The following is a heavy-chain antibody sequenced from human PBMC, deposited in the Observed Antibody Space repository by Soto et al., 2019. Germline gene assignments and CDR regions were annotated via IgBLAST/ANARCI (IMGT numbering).Heavy chain of an antibody. CDR3: ATRKVGDIVLVPAAMRYCDGMDG. J-gene: IGHJ6*02. CDR2: MNPNSGNT. V-gene: IGHV1-8*01. D-gene: IGHD2-2*01. CDR1: GYTFTSYD. Sequence: QVQLVQSGAEVKKPGASVKVSCKASGYTFTSYDINWVRQATGQGLEWMGWMNPNSGNTGYAQKCQGRVTMTRNTSIRTAYMELSSLRSEDTAVYYCATRKVGDIVLVPAAMRYCDGMDGWGQGPTVTVSS.